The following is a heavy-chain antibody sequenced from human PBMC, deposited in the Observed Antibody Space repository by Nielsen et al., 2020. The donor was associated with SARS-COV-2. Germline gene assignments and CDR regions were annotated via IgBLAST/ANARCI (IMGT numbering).Heavy chain of an antibody. CDR1: GYTFTSFA. CDR2: INAGNGNT. CDR3: ARSRGCSATSCFFDY. J-gene: IGHJ4*02. D-gene: IGHD2-2*01. V-gene: IGHV1-3*01. Sequence: ASVKVSCKPSGYTFTSFAIHWVRQAPGQSLEWMGWINAGNGNTKYSPKFQGRVTMTRDTSANTAYMELSSLSSEDTAVYYCARSRGCSATSCFFDYWGQGALVTVSS.